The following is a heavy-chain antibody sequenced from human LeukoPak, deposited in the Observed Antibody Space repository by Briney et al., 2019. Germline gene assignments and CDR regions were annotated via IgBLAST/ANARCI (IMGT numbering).Heavy chain of an antibody. CDR3: ATPYCSSISCLDVFNM. CDR1: GVSVSDGRYY. V-gene: IGHV4-31*03. Sequence: SDSLSLTCNVSGVSVSDGRYYWTWIRQHPAKGLEWIGYKYYTGSAKYNPSLKSRLTISVDTSKNQSSLQLSSVTAADTATYYCATPYCSSISCLDVFNMWGQGTRVTVSA. J-gene: IGHJ3*02. D-gene: IGHD2-2*01. CDR2: KYYTGSA.